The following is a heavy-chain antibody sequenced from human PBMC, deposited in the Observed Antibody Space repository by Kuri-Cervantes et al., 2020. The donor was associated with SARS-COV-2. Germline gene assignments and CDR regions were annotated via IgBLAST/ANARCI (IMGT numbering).Heavy chain of an antibody. D-gene: IGHD3-3*01. CDR3: ARDKDFWSGPGVNWFDP. Sequence: ASVKVSCKASGYTFTSYGISWVRQAPGQGLEWMGWISAYNGNTNYAQKLQGRVTMTTDTSTSTAHMELRSLRSDDTAVYYCARDKDFWSGPGVNWFDPWGQGTLVTVSS. CDR1: GYTFTSYG. J-gene: IGHJ5*02. V-gene: IGHV1-18*01. CDR2: ISAYNGNT.